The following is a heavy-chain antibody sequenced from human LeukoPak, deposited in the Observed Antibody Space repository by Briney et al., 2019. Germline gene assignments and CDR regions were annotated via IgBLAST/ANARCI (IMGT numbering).Heavy chain of an antibody. J-gene: IGHJ4*02. CDR1: RSTSSSYW. D-gene: IGHD6-13*01. V-gene: IGHV3-7*03. CDR3: ARDSSSSWHFDY. CDR2: IKQDGSEK. Sequence: PRGSLTLSCAASRSTSSSYWMSCVRQAPGKGREWGATIKQDGSEKHYVDSVKGRSTISRDNAKNSLYLQMNSLRDEDTAVYYYARDSSSSWHFDYWGQGTLVTVSS.